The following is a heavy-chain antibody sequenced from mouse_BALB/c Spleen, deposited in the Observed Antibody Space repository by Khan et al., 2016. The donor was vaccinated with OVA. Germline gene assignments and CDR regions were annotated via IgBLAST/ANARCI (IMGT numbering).Heavy chain of an antibody. Sequence: EVQLVESGGDLMKPGGSLKLSCAASGFTFSTYGMSWVRQTPDKRLEWVATINSDGYYTYYPDSVQGRFTISRNNAKNTPYLQMSSLKSEDTAMYYCASHLTGSFAYWGQGTLVTVSA. CDR1: GFTFSTYG. D-gene: IGHD4-1*01. CDR2: INSDGYYT. V-gene: IGHV5-6*01. J-gene: IGHJ3*01. CDR3: ASHLTGSFAY.